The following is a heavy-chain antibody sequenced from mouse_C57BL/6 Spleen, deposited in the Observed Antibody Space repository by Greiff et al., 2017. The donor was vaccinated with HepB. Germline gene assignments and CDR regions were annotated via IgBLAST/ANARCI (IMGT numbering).Heavy chain of an antibody. J-gene: IGHJ3*01. CDR3: ARRAA. D-gene: IGHD6-1*01. CDR2: IDPSDSYT. V-gene: IGHV1-50*01. Sequence: QVQLQQPGAELVKPGASVKLSCKASGYTFTSYWMQWVKQRPGQGLEWIGEIDPSDSYTNYNQKFKGKATLTVDTSSSTAYMQLSSLTSEDSAVYYCARRAAWGQGTLVTVSA. CDR1: GYTFTSYW.